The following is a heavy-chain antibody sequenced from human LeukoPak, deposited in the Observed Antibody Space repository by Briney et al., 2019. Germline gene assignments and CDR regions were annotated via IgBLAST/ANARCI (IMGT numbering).Heavy chain of an antibody. J-gene: IGHJ4*02. CDR2: IWYDGSNK. CDR1: GFTFSSYG. Sequence: GGSLRLSCEASGFTFSSYGMHWVRQAPGKGLEWVALIWYDGSNKYYADSVKGRLTISRDNSKNTLYLQMNSLRAEDTAVYYCAREGPRGNSQFDYWGQGTLVTVSS. V-gene: IGHV3-33*01. CDR3: AREGPRGNSQFDY. D-gene: IGHD2/OR15-2a*01.